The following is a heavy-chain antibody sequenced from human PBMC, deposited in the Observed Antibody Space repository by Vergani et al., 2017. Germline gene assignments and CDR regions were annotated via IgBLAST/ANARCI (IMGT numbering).Heavy chain of an antibody. D-gene: IGHD4-23*01. CDR1: GGSISSGSYY. V-gene: IGHV4-61*02. CDR2: IYTSGST. CDR3: ARDRRVTQDYYYYMDV. Sequence: QVQLQESGPGLVKPSQTLSLTCTVSGGSISSGSYYWSWIRQPAGKGLEWIGRIYTSGSTNYNPSLKSRVTVSVDTSKNQFSLKLSSVTAADTAVYYCARDRRVTQDYYYYMDVWGKGTTVTVSS. J-gene: IGHJ6*03.